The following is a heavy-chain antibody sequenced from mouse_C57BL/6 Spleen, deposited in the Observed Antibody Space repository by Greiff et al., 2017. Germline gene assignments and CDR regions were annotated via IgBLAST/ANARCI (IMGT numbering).Heavy chain of an antibody. Sequence: VQLQQSGAELVRPGASVKLSCTASGFNIKDDYMHWVKQRPVQGLEWIGWIDPENGDTEYASKFQGKATITADTSSNTAYLQLSSLTSEDTAVYYCTRGLPSFDYWGQGTTLTVSS. CDR2: IDPENGDT. D-gene: IGHD5-5*01. CDR1: GFNIKDDY. J-gene: IGHJ2*01. CDR3: TRGLPSFDY. V-gene: IGHV14-4*01.